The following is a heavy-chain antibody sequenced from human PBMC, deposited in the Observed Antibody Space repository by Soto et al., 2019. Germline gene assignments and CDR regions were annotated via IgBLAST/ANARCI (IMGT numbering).Heavy chain of an antibody. V-gene: IGHV1-18*01. D-gene: IGHD5-18*01. Sequence: QVQLVQSEAEVKKPGASVRVSCKTSGYNFMSYGVSWVRQAPGQGLEWMGWISGYNGKAKYAQNLQDRVTMTPDTATNSAYMDLMRLRNDETAVYFCAGAAVNSFGYCDYWGQGTLVTVSS. CDR2: ISGYNGKA. J-gene: IGHJ4*02. CDR1: GYNFMSYG. CDR3: AGAAVNSFGYCDY.